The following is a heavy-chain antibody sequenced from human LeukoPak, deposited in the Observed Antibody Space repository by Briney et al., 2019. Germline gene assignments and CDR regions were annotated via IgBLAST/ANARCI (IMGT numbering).Heavy chain of an antibody. Sequence: ASVKVSCKASGYTFTGYYMHWVRQAPGQGLEWMGWINPNSGGTNYAQKFQGRVTMTRDTSINTAYMELSRLRSDDTAVYYCARGYSSGWYLHYFDYWGQGTLVTVSS. D-gene: IGHD6-19*01. J-gene: IGHJ4*02. CDR3: ARGYSSGWYLHYFDY. V-gene: IGHV1-2*02. CDR1: GYTFTGYY. CDR2: INPNSGGT.